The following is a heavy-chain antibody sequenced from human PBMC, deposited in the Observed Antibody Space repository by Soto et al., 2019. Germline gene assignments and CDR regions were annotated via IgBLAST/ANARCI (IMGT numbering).Heavy chain of an antibody. D-gene: IGHD7-27*01. CDR2: MSGSGGST. CDR1: GFTFSIFA. J-gene: IGHJ4*02. Sequence: GGSLRLSCAPSGFTFSIFAMSWVRQSPWKGLEWVSTMSGSGGSTYYADAVKGRFSISRDNSMGTRYLQMKSLRVEDTAIYYCAKEVSLGSTVDLGYWGQGTLVTVSS. V-gene: IGHV3-23*01. CDR3: AKEVSLGSTVDLGY.